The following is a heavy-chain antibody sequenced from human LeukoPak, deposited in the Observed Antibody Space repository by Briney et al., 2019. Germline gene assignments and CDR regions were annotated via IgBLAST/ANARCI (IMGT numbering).Heavy chain of an antibody. Sequence: GGSLRLSCAASEFSVGSNYMTWVRQAPGKGLEWVSLIYSGGSTYYADSVKGRFTISRDNAKNSLYLQMNSLRAEDTAVYYCARDDGGNFNDAFDIWGQGTMVTVSS. J-gene: IGHJ3*02. D-gene: IGHD4-23*01. CDR1: EFSVGSNY. CDR3: ARDDGGNFNDAFDI. V-gene: IGHV3-66*01. CDR2: IYSGGST.